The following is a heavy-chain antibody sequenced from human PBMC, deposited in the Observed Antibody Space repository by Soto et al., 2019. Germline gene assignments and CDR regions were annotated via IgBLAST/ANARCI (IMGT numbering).Heavy chain of an antibody. Sequence: SETLSLTCAVYGGSFSGYYWSWIRQPPGKGLEWIGEINHSGSTNYNPSLKSRVTISVDTSKNQFSLKLSSVTAADTAVYYCARGGYCSGGSCYLRGWPRPNNGFDPWGQGTLVTVSS. D-gene: IGHD2-15*01. CDR1: GGSFSGYY. J-gene: IGHJ5*02. CDR2: INHSGST. V-gene: IGHV4-34*01. CDR3: ARGGYCSGGSCYLRGWPRPNNGFDP.